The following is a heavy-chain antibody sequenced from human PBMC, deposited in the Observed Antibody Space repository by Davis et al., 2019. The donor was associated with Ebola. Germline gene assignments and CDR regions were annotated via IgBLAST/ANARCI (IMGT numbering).Heavy chain of an antibody. Sequence: SETLSLTCAVSGGSISSSNWWSWVRQPPGKGLEWIGEIYHSGSTNYNPSLKSRVTISVDKSKNQFSLKLSSVTAADTAVYYCARDRDCSSTSCSRDFQHWGQGTLVTVSS. CDR2: IYHSGST. V-gene: IGHV4-4*02. J-gene: IGHJ1*01. D-gene: IGHD2-2*01. CDR1: GGSISSSNW. CDR3: ARDRDCSSTSCSRDFQH.